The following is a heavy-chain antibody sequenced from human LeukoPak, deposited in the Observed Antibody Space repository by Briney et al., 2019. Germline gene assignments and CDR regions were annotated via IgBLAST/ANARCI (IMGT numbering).Heavy chain of an antibody. D-gene: IGHD3-9*01. CDR3: ARQRYFDWSSPFDY. CDR2: IYYSGST. CDR1: GGSISSSSYY. V-gene: IGHV4-39*01. Sequence: SETLSLTCTVSGGSISSSSYYWGWIRQPPGKGLEWIGSIYYSGSTCYNPSLKSRVTISVDTSKNQSSLKLSSVTAADTAVYYCARQRYFDWSSPFDYWGQGTLVTVSS. J-gene: IGHJ4*02.